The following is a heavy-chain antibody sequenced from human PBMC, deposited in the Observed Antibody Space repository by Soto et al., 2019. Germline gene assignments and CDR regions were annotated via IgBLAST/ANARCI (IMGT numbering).Heavy chain of an antibody. D-gene: IGHD6-19*01. CDR1: GFTFSSYA. V-gene: IGHV3-23*01. J-gene: IGHJ4*02. CDR3: AKDLGIAGAGTYY. CDR2: ISGSGGST. Sequence: EVQLLESGGGLVQPGGSLRLSCAASGFTFSSYAMSWVRQAPGKGLEWVAAISGSGGSTYYADSVKGRFTISRDNSKNTLYLQMNSLRAEETAVCYCAKDLGIAGAGTYYWGQGTLVTVSS.